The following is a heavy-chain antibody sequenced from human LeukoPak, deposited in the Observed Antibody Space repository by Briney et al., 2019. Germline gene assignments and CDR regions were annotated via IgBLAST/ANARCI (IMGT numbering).Heavy chain of an antibody. V-gene: IGHV3-21*01. CDR1: GFTFSSYS. CDR2: ISSSSSYI. Sequence: GGSLRLSCAASGFTFSSYSMNWVRQAPGKGLEWVSSISSSSSYIYYADSVKGRFTISRDNAKNSLYLQMNSLRAEDTAVYYCARDGPPYYYDRFDYWGQGTLVTVSS. CDR3: ARDGPPYYYDRFDY. J-gene: IGHJ4*02. D-gene: IGHD3-22*01.